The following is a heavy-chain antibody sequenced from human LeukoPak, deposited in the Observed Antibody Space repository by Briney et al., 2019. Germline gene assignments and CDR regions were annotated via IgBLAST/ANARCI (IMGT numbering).Heavy chain of an antibody. D-gene: IGHD3-10*01. CDR1: GGSFSGYY. CDR2: INHSGST. J-gene: IGHJ4*02. CDR3: ARGLEPRRYGSGSYGYGY. Sequence: SETLSLTCAVYGGSFSGYYWSWIRQPPGKGLEWIGEINHSGSTNYNPSPKSRVTISVDTSKNQFSLKLSSVTAADTAVYNCARGLEPRRYGSGSYGYGYWGQGILVTVSS. V-gene: IGHV4-34*01.